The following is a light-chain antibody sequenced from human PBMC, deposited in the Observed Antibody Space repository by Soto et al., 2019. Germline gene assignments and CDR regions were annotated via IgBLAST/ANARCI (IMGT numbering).Light chain of an antibody. CDR1: QSVSGN. J-gene: IGKJ3*01. CDR2: AAS. Sequence: EIVMTQSPATLSVSPGERATLSCRASQSVSGNLAWYQQKSGQAPRLLIYAASTRANGIPARFSGSGSGTEFSLTISSMQSEDVVVYYCQQYNNWPPITFGPGTKVDIK. CDR3: QQYNNWPPIT. V-gene: IGKV3-15*01.